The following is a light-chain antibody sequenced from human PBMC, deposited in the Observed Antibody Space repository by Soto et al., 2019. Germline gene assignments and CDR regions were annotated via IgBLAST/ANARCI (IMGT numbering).Light chain of an antibody. CDR2: DVS. Sequence: QFALTQPASVSGSPGQSITISCTGTSSDVGGYNYVSWYQQHPGKAPKLMIYDVSNRPSGVSNRFSGSKSGNTASLTISGLQAEDEADYYCSSYTSSSTLPWVFGTGTKVTVL. J-gene: IGLJ1*01. CDR1: SSDVGGYNY. V-gene: IGLV2-14*01. CDR3: SSYTSSSTLPWV.